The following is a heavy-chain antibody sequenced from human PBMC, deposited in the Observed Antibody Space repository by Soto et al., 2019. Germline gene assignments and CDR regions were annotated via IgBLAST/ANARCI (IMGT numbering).Heavy chain of an antibody. Sequence: PGGSLRLSFAASGFSFSSNAMSWVRQTPGKGLEWVSAISGSGVSTYYADSVTGRFTISRDNSKDTLFLQINSLRAEDTAVYYCATSSGCSGGFCYWGQGALVTVSS. J-gene: IGHJ4*02. CDR3: ATSSGCSGGFCY. V-gene: IGHV3-23*01. D-gene: IGHD2-15*01. CDR1: GFSFSSNA. CDR2: ISGSGVST.